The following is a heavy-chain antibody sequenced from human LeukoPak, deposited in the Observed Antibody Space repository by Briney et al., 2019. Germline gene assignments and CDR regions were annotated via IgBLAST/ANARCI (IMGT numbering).Heavy chain of an antibody. CDR2: IKSDGTST. CDR1: GFIFSSYW. V-gene: IGHV3-74*01. Sequence: GGSLRLSCAASGFIFSSYWMHWVRQAPGKGLVWVSRIKSDGTSTNYADSVKGRFTISRDNAKNTLHLQMNSLRADDTAVYYCAKGGASLIDYWGQGTLVTVSS. J-gene: IGHJ4*02. CDR3: AKGGASLIDY. D-gene: IGHD4/OR15-4a*01.